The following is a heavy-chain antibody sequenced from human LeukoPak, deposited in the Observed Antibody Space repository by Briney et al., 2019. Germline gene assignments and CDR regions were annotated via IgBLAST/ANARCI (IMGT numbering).Heavy chain of an antibody. D-gene: IGHD6-19*01. Sequence: GESLKISCAASGFTFSSYWMSWVRQAPGKGLEWVANIKQDGSEKYYVDSVKGRFTISRDNAKNSLYLQMNSLRAEDTAVYYCAREMQWLTSCFDYWGQGTLVTVSS. V-gene: IGHV3-7*01. CDR3: AREMQWLTSCFDY. CDR2: IKQDGSEK. CDR1: GFTFSSYW. J-gene: IGHJ4*02.